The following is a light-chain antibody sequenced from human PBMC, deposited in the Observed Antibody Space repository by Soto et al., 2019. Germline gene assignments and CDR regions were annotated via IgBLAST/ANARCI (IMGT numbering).Light chain of an antibody. CDR2: GAS. V-gene: IGKV3-15*01. Sequence: EIVMTQSPVTLSVSPGGRATLSCRASQSMSDTLAWYQQKPGQAPRLLIHGASTRAPGFPARFSGGGSGTDFTLTISSLQSEDFAVYYCQQYNNWPWTFGQGTKVDIK. CDR1: QSMSDT. CDR3: QQYNNWPWT. J-gene: IGKJ1*01.